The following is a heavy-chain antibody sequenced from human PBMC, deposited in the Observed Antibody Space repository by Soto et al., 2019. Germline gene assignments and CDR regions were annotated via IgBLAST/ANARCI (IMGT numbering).Heavy chain of an antibody. J-gene: IGHJ4*02. V-gene: IGHV3-23*01. CDR2: ISGTGSST. Sequence: EVQLLESGGGLVQPGGSLRLSCAVSGITFSSYAMSWVRQAPGKGLEFVSTISGTGSSTYYADSVKGRFTISRDNSKNTLYLQMNSLRAEDTAVYYCAKFSAVNGVELDFWGQGTLVTVSS. CDR1: GITFSSYA. D-gene: IGHD2-8*01. CDR3: AKFSAVNGVELDF.